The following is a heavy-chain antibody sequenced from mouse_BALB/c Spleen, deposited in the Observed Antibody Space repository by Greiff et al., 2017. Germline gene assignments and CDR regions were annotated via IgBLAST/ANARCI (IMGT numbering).Heavy chain of an antibody. CDR2: IWAGGST. Sequence: VKLQESGPGLVAPSQSLSITCTVSGFSLTSYGVHWVRQPPGKGLEWLGVIWAGGSTNYNSALMSRLSISKDNSKSQVFLKMNSLQTDDTAMYYCARSPFITTVVAQMDYWGQGTSVTVSS. V-gene: IGHV2-9*02. J-gene: IGHJ4*01. D-gene: IGHD1-1*01. CDR3: ARSPFITTVVAQMDY. CDR1: GFSLTSYG.